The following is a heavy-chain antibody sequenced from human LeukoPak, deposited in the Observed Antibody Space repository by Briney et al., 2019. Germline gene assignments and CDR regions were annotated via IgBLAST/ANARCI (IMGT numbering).Heavy chain of an antibody. V-gene: IGHV3-30*04. Sequence: GRSLRLSCAASGFTFSSYAMHWVRQAPGKGLEWVAVLSYDGSNKYYADSVKGRFTISRDNSKNTLYLQMNSLRAEDTAVYYCARDPVAAAQRGYFDYWGQGTLVTVSS. CDR3: ARDPVAAAQRGYFDY. CDR2: LSYDGSNK. D-gene: IGHD6-19*01. CDR1: GFTFSSYA. J-gene: IGHJ4*02.